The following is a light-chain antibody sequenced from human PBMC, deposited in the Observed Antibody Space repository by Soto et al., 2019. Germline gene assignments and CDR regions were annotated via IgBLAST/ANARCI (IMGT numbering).Light chain of an antibody. CDR1: QSISSW. Sequence: EIQMTQSPSTLSASVGDRVTITCRASQSISSWLAWYQQKPGKAPKLLIYKASSLKSGVPSRFSGSGSGTEFTLTISSLQPDDFATYYCQQYSTSSRTFGQGTKVEIK. J-gene: IGKJ1*01. CDR3: QQYSTSSRT. V-gene: IGKV1-5*03. CDR2: KAS.